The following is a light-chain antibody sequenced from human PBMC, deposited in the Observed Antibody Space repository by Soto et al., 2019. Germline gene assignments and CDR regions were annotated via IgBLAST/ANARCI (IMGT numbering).Light chain of an antibody. CDR1: SSNIGAGYD. CDR3: QSYDSSLSGYVV. V-gene: IGLV1-40*01. CDR2: GNS. Sequence: QSELTQPPSVSGAPGQRATISCTGSSSNIGAGYDVHWYQQLPGTAPKLLIYGNSNRPSGVPDRFSGSKSGTSASLAITGLQAEDEADYYCQSYDSSLSGYVVFGGGTKLTVL. J-gene: IGLJ2*01.